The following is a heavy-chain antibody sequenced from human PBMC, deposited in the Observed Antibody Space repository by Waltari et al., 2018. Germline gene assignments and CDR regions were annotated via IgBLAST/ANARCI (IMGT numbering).Heavy chain of an antibody. D-gene: IGHD6-19*01. V-gene: IGHV1-69*11. CDR2: LITFRDTS. Sequence: QVQLLQSGAEVRKPGSSVKVSCKASGGIFSDYAITWVRQAPGQGLEWMGILITFRDTSHYVQKLQGRLTITADESTSTAFMELSRLRSDDTAVYYCTVAVAGTSVHDYWGQGTLVTVSS. CDR3: TVAVAGTSVHDY. CDR1: GGIFSDYA. J-gene: IGHJ4*02.